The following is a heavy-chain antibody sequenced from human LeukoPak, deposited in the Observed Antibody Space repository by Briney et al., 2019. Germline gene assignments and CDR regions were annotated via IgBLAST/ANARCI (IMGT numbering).Heavy chain of an antibody. CDR3: ARDLVAGAFDI. CDR1: GYTFTIYY. Sequence: ASVKVSCKASGYTFTIYYMHWVRQAPGQGLEWMGIINPSGGSTSYAQKFQGRVTMTRDTSTSTVYMELSSLRSGDTAVYYCARDLVAGAFDIWGRGTMVTVSS. J-gene: IGHJ3*02. D-gene: IGHD2-2*01. CDR2: INPSGGST. V-gene: IGHV1-46*01.